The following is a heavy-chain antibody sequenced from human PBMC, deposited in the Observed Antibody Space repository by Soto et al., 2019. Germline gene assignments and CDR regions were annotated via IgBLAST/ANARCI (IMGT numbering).Heavy chain of an antibody. D-gene: IGHD3-3*01. J-gene: IGHJ4*02. Sequence: QVQLEESGGGVVQPGRSLRLSSAASGFTFSSCAMHWVRQAPGKGLEWVALISYDGSNKYYADSVKGRFTISRDNSKNTLYLQMNSLRAEDTAVYYCARDKRDLRFLEWSYYFDYWGQGTLVTVSS. CDR1: GFTFSSCA. CDR2: ISYDGSNK. V-gene: IGHV3-30-3*01. CDR3: ARDKRDLRFLEWSYYFDY.